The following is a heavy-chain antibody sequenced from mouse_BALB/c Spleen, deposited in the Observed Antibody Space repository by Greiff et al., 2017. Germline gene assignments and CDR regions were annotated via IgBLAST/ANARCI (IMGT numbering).Heavy chain of an antibody. CDR3: ARLATGTDYYAMDY. CDR2: IWSGGST. J-gene: IGHJ4*01. V-gene: IGHV2-4-1*01. Sequence: LQESGPGLVQPSQSLSITCTVSGFSLTSYGVHWVRQSPGKGLEWLGVIWSGGSTDYNAAFISRLSISKDNSKSQVFFKMNSLQADDTAIYYCARLATGTDYYAMDYWGQGTSVTVSS. D-gene: IGHD4-1*02. CDR1: GFSLTSYG.